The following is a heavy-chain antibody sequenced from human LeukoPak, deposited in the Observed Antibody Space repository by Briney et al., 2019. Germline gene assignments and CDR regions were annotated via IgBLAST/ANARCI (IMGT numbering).Heavy chain of an antibody. J-gene: IGHJ4*02. CDR1: GFTFGRHD. D-gene: IGHD3-22*01. CDR3: AREEDSSGYYSFDY. CDR2: IWYDGSNK. V-gene: IGHV3-33*08. Sequence: GGSLRLSCAVSGFTFGRHDMNWVRQAPGKGLEWVAVIWYDGSNKYYADSVKGRFTISRDNSKNTLYLQMNSLRAEDTAVYYCAREEDSSGYYSFDYWGQGTLVTVSS.